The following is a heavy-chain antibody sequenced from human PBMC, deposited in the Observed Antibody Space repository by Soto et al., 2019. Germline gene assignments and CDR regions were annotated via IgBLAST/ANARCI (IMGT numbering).Heavy chain of an antibody. V-gene: IGHV4-39*01. J-gene: IGHJ5*02. Sequence: SETLSLTCTVSGGSISSSSYYWGWIRQPPGKGLEWIGSIYYSGSTYYNPSLKSRVTISVDTSKNQFSLKLSSVTAADTAVYYCARPRWVAANPFDPWGQGTLVTLTS. CDR1: GGSISSSSYY. D-gene: IGHD2-15*01. CDR3: ARPRWVAANPFDP. CDR2: IYYSGST.